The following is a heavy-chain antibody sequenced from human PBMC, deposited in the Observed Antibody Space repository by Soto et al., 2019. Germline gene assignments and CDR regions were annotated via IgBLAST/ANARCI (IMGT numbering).Heavy chain of an antibody. Sequence: SETLSLTCTVSGGSISSYYWSWIRQPPGKGLEWIGYIYYSGSTNYNPSLKSRVTISVDTSKNQFSLKLSSVTAADTAVYYCARVVSYYDFWSGPNYYYYMDVWGKGTTVTVSS. CDR1: GGSISSYY. CDR2: IYYSGST. CDR3: ARVVSYYDFWSGPNYYYYMDV. D-gene: IGHD3-3*01. V-gene: IGHV4-59*01. J-gene: IGHJ6*03.